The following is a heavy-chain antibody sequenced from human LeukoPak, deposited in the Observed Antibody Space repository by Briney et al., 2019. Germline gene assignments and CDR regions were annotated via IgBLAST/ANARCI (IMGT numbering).Heavy chain of an antibody. CDR2: INHSGST. Sequence: TSETLSLTCAVYGGSFSGYYWSWIRQPPGKGLEWIGEINHSGSTNYNPSLKSRVTISVDTSKNQFSLKLSSVTAADTAVYYCARYGGYYYDSSGYSFDYWGQGTLVTVSS. J-gene: IGHJ4*02. CDR1: GGSFSGYY. V-gene: IGHV4-34*01. D-gene: IGHD3-22*01. CDR3: ARYGGYYYDSSGYSFDY.